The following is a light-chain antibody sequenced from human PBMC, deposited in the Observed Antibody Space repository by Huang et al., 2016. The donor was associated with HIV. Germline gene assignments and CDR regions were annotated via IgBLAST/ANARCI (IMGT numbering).Light chain of an antibody. V-gene: IGKV1-33*01. Sequence: IQMTQSPASLSTFVGDRVTIPCQASQDIRNYLNWYQQKPGKAPTLLIYGASTLQAGVPSRFSGNGSGTDFTITISSLQSEDVATYYCQQFDNLYTFGQGTKLEIK. J-gene: IGKJ2*01. CDR2: GAS. CDR1: QDIRNY. CDR3: QQFDNLYT.